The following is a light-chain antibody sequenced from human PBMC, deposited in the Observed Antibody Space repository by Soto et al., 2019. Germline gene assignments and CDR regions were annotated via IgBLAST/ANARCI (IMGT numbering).Light chain of an antibody. V-gene: IGLV2-14*01. CDR1: SSDVGGYNY. Sequence: QSALTQPASVSGSPGQSITISCTGTSSDVGGYNYVSWYQQHPGKAPQLMIYDISNRPSGASNRFSGCKSGNTASLTISGRQAEDEDDYYCSSYTSSSTLNYVFGTGTKLTVL. J-gene: IGLJ1*01. CDR3: SSYTSSSTLNYV. CDR2: DIS.